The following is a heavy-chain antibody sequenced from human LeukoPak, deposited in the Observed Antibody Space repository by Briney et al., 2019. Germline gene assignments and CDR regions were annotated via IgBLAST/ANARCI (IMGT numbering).Heavy chain of an antibody. J-gene: IGHJ4*02. CDR2: TYYRSTWYN. D-gene: IGHD3-3*01. Sequence: SQTLSLTCAISGDSVSSNSVAWNWIRQSPSRGLEWLGRTYYRSTWYNDYAVSVKSRITINPDTSKNQFSLQLNSVTAADTAVYYCARGTEYYDFWSGPRRRGSYYFDYWGQGTLVTVSS. V-gene: IGHV6-1*01. CDR1: GDSVSSNSVA. CDR3: ARGTEYYDFWSGPRRRGSYYFDY.